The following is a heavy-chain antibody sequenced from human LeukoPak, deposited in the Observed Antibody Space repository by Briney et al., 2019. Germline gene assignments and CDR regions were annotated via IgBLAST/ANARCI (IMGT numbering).Heavy chain of an antibody. CDR3: ARDFGLRCSGGTCYSVYYYGMDV. V-gene: IGHV3-7*03. Sequence: GGSLRLSCSASGFRFSNYAMYWVRQAPGKGLEWVANIKQGGSEKYYVDSVKGRFTISRDNAKNSLYLQMNSLRAEDTAVYYCARDFGLRCSGGTCYSVYYYGMDVWGKGTTVTVSS. D-gene: IGHD2-15*01. CDR1: GFRFSNYA. J-gene: IGHJ6*04. CDR2: IKQGGSEK.